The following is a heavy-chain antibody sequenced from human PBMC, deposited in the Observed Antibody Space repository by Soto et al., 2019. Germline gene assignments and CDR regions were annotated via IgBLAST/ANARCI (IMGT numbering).Heavy chain of an antibody. Sequence: QVQLVESGGGVVQPGRSLRLSCAASGFTFSSYAMHWVRQAPGKGLEWVAVISYDGSNKYYADSVKGRFTISRDNSKNTMYMQMNSLRAEDTAVYYCARRDTYYYDSSGYNYYGMGVWGQGTTVTVSS. CDR3: ARRDTYYYDSSGYNYYGMGV. J-gene: IGHJ6*02. CDR2: ISYDGSNK. V-gene: IGHV3-30-3*01. D-gene: IGHD3-22*01. CDR1: GFTFSSYA.